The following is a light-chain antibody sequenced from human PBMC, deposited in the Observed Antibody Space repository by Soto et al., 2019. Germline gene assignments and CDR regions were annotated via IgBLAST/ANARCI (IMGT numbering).Light chain of an antibody. CDR1: QTISSW. V-gene: IGKV1-5*03. Sequence: IQLTQSPSSLSGSVGDRVTITCRASQTISSWLAWYQQKQGKAPKLLIYKASTLKSGVPSRFSGSGSGTEGTITISSLQTDDGATYYCQHYNSYPEAFGQGTKVDNK. CDR3: QHYNSYPEA. J-gene: IGKJ1*01. CDR2: KAS.